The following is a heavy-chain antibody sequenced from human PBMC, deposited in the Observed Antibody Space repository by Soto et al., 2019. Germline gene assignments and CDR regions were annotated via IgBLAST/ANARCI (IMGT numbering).Heavy chain of an antibody. D-gene: IGHD3-3*01. CDR1: GGSISSGGYY. CDR2: IYYSGSA. J-gene: IGHJ5*02. Sequence: PSETLSLTCTVSGGSISSGGYYWSWIRQHPGKGLEWIGYIYYSGSAYYNPSLKSRVTISVDTSKNQFSLKLSSVTAADTAVYYCARVEYYDFWSGYKNWFDHWGQGTLVTVSS. V-gene: IGHV4-31*03. CDR3: ARVEYYDFWSGYKNWFDH.